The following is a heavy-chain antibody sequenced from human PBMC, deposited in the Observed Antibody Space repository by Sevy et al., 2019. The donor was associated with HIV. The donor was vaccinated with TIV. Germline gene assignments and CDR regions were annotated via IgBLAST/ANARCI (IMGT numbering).Heavy chain of an antibody. J-gene: IGHJ1*01. CDR3: ARGLYGSGRAEYFQH. Sequence: SETLSLTCTVSGGSISSYYWSWIRQPPGKGLEWIGYIYYSGSTNYNPSLKSRVTISVDTSKNQFSLKLSSVTAADTAVYYCARGLYGSGRAEYFQHWGQGTLVTVSS. V-gene: IGHV4-59*01. CDR2: IYYSGST. D-gene: IGHD3-10*01. CDR1: GGSISSYY.